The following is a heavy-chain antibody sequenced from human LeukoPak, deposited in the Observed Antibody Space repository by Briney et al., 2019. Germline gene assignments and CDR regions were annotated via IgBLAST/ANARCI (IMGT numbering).Heavy chain of an antibody. J-gene: IGHJ4*02. CDR1: GNYW. CDR2: INSDGSWT. V-gene: IGHV3-74*01. CDR3: ARKKGEGRSSYLDY. D-gene: IGHD3-16*01. Sequence: GGSLRLSCAASGNYWMHWVRQAPGKGLVWVSHINSDGSWTSYADSVKGRFTISKDNAKNTVYLQMNSLRAEDTAVYYCARKKGEGRSSYLDYWGQGTLVTVSS.